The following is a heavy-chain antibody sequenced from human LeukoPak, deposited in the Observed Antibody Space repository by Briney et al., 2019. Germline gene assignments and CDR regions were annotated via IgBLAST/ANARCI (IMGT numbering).Heavy chain of an antibody. Sequence: GGSLRLSCAASGFTIRDYYISWIRQAPGKGLEWVAMINGDGSEKNYVDSVKGLFTISRENAKNSLYLQMNNLRAEDMGVYYCVTGGGAYWGQGTLVTVS. CDR1: GFTIRDYY. CDR3: VTGGGAY. D-gene: IGHD3-16*01. CDR2: INGDGSEK. J-gene: IGHJ4*02. V-gene: IGHV3-7*01.